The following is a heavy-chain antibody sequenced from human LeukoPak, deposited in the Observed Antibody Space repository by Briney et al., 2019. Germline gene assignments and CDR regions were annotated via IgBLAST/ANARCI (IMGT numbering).Heavy chain of an antibody. J-gene: IGHJ4*02. Sequence: PSETLSLTCAVYGGSFSGYYWSWIRQPPGKGLEWIGEINHSGSTNYNPSLKSRVTISVDTSKNQFSLKLSSVTAADTAVYYCATSIVVVTAIPFFYWGQGTLVTVSS. CDR2: INHSGST. V-gene: IGHV4-34*01. CDR1: GGSFSGYY. CDR3: ATSIVVVTAIPFFY. D-gene: IGHD2-21*02.